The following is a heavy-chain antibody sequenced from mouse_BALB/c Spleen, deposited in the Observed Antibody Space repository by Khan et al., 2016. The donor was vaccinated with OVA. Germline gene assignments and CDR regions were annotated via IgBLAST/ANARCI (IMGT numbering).Heavy chain of an antibody. CDR3: ARGGSRNNYAIDY. V-gene: IGHV3-2*02. D-gene: IGHD1-1*02. CDR1: GYSITSDYA. Sequence: EVKLLESGPGLVKPSQSLSLTCTVTGYSITSDYAWNWIRQFPGNKLEWMGYISSSGSTNYNPALKSRISITRDKSKNQFFLQLNSVTTEDTATYYCARGGSRNNYAIDYWGQGTSVTVSS. CDR2: ISSSGST. J-gene: IGHJ4*01.